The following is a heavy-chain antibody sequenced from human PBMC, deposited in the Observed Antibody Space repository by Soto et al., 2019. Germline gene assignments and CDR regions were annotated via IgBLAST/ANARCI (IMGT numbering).Heavy chain of an antibody. CDR3: ASDLDHGDSNWFDP. CDR2: IYYSGST. D-gene: IGHD4-17*01. Sequence: SETLSLTCTVSGGSISSGGYYWSWIRQHPGKGLEWIGYIYYSGSTYYNPSLKSRVTISVDTSKNQFSLKLSSVTAADTAVYYCASDLDHGDSNWFDPWGQGTLVTVSS. V-gene: IGHV4-31*03. J-gene: IGHJ5*02. CDR1: GGSISSGGYY.